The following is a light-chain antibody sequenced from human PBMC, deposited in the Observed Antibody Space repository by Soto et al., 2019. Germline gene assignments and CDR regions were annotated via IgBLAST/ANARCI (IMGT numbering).Light chain of an antibody. V-gene: IGKV3-15*01. CDR2: GAS. J-gene: IGKJ2*01. CDR1: QSVSSN. CDR3: QQYYTTPPYT. Sequence: EIVMTQSPANLSVSPGERATLSCRASQSVSSNLAWYQQKPGQGPRLLIYGASTRATSIPARFSGSGSGTEFTLTINSLQSEDFAVYYCQQYYTTPPYTFGQGTKLEIK.